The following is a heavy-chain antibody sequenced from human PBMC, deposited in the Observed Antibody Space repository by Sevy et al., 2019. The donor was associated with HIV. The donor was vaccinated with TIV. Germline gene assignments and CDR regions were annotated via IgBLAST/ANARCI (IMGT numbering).Heavy chain of an antibody. CDR1: GGSISSGSYY. V-gene: IGHV4-61*02. Sequence: SETLSLTCTVSGGSISSGSYYWSWIRQPAGKGLEWIGRIYTSGSTNYHPSLKSRVTISVDTSKNQFSLKVSSVTAADTAVYYCAREWPGAVAALHFDYWGQGTLVTVSS. J-gene: IGHJ4*02. D-gene: IGHD6-19*01. CDR2: IYTSGST. CDR3: AREWPGAVAALHFDY.